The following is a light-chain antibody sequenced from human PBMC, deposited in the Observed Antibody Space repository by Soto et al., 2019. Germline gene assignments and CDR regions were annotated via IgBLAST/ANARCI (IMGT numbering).Light chain of an antibody. Sequence: EIVLTQSPGTLSLSPGERATLSCRASQSVSSNYLVWYQQKPGQAPRPLIYGASTRATGIPDRFSGSGSGPDFTLTISRLEPEEFAVYYCQQYAGSSYTFGQGTQLEI. CDR3: QQYAGSSYT. V-gene: IGKV3-20*01. J-gene: IGKJ2*01. CDR2: GAS. CDR1: QSVSSNY.